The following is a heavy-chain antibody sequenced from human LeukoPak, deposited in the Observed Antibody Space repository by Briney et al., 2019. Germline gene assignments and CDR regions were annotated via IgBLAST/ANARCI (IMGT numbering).Heavy chain of an antibody. Sequence: SETLSLTCAVYGGSFSGYYWSWIRQPPGKGLEWSGEINHSGSTNYNPSLKSRVTISVDTSKNQFSLKLSSVTAADTAVYYCARVLRPSIAARAGYYYMDVWGKGTTVTVSS. CDR2: INHSGST. D-gene: IGHD6-6*01. CDR3: ARVLRPSIAARAGYYYMDV. V-gene: IGHV4-34*01. J-gene: IGHJ6*03. CDR1: GGSFSGYY.